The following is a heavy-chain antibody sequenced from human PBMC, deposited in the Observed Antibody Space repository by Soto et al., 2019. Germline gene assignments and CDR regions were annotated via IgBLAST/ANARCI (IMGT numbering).Heavy chain of an antibody. D-gene: IGHD2-21*01. J-gene: IGHJ6*02. V-gene: IGHV4-31*01. CDR1: GDSIASNDYY. CDR2: NYPRGQN. CDR3: ARYKGGGFVAGSGMDV. Sequence: QVQLQESGPGLVKPSQTLSLTCIVSGDSIASNDYYWGWIRKLPGKGLEWMGHNYPRGQNSYNPSLTSLLTISTDTSKTQFPLTLSSANAAGTAVYYCARYKGGGFVAGSGMDVWGQGTTVTASS.